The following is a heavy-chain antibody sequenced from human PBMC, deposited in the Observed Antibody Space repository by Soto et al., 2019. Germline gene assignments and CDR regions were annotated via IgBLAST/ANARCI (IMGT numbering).Heavy chain of an antibody. J-gene: IGHJ6*02. CDR3: ARGKLQVLMVYAIRNDGYYGMDV. CDR2: TYYRSKWYN. V-gene: IGHV6-1*01. D-gene: IGHD2-8*01. CDR1: GDSVSSNIAA. Sequence: QTLSLTCAISGDSVSSNIAAWNWIRQSPSRGLEWLGRTYYRSKWYNDYAVSVKSRITINPDTSKNQFSLQLNSVTPEDTAVYYCARGKLQVLMVYAIRNDGYYGMDVWGQGTTVTVSS.